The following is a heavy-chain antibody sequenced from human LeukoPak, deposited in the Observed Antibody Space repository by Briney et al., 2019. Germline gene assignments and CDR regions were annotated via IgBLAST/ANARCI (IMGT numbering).Heavy chain of an antibody. D-gene: IGHD3-16*01. V-gene: IGHV1-69*05. CDR2: IIPIFGTA. J-gene: IGHJ2*01. CDR3: ARGLSVYWYFDL. Sequence: SVKVSCKASGGTFSSYAISWVRQAPGQGLEWMGGIIPIFGTANYAQKFQGRVTITTDESTSTAYMELSSLRSEDTAVYYCARGLSVYWYFDLWGRGTLVTVSS. CDR1: GGTFSSYA.